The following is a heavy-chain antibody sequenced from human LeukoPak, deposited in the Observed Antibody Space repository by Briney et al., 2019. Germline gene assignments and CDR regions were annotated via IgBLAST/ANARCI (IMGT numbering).Heavy chain of an antibody. J-gene: IGHJ4*02. D-gene: IGHD5-24*01. CDR1: GYTLTELS. V-gene: IGHV1-24*01. CDR3: TRWLQLGAAFDY. Sequence: ASVKVSCKVSGYTLTELSMHWVRQAPGKGLEWMGGFDPEDGETIYAQKFQGRVTMTEDTSTDTAYMELSSLRSEDTAVYYCTRWLQLGAAFDYWGQGTLVTVSS. CDR2: FDPEDGET.